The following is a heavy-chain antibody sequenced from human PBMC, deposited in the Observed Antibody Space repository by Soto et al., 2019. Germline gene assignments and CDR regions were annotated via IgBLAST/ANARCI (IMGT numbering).Heavy chain of an antibody. D-gene: IGHD2-15*01. CDR2: IYYSGST. Sequence: QLQLQESGPGLVKPSETLSLTCTVSGGSISSSSYYWGWIRQPPGKGLEWIGSIYYSGSTYYNPSLKSRVTISVDTSKNQFSRKLSSVTAADTAVYYCARSSGGGSCYSRCWFDPWGQGTLVTVSS. V-gene: IGHV4-39*01. J-gene: IGHJ5*02. CDR3: ARSSGGGSCYSRCWFDP. CDR1: GGSISSSSYY.